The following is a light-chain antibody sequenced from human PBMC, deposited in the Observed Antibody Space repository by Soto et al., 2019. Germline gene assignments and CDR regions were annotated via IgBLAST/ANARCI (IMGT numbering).Light chain of an antibody. J-gene: IGLJ3*02. Sequence: QSVLTQPPSASGTPGQRVTISCSGSNSNIGGNSVNWYQQLPLRAPKLLIYSNNQRPSGVPDRFSGSKSGTSASMAISGVRPEDEADYYCAAWDDSLTAWVFGGGTKVTVL. V-gene: IGLV1-47*02. CDR3: AAWDDSLTAWV. CDR2: SNN. CDR1: NSNIGGNS.